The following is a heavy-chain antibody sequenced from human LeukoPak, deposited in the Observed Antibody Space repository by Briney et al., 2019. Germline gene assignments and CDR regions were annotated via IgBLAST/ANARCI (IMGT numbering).Heavy chain of an antibody. D-gene: IGHD3-10*01. V-gene: IGHV1-3*01. J-gene: IGHJ4*02. CDR3: ARAITMVRGVPGY. CDR1: GYTFTNYA. CDR2: INGDNGNT. Sequence: ASVKVSCKTSGYTFTNYAIHWVRQAPGQRLEWMGCINGDNGNTQYSQKFQGRVTMTRNTSISTAYMELSSLRSEDTAVYYCARAITMVRGVPGYWGQGTLVTVSS.